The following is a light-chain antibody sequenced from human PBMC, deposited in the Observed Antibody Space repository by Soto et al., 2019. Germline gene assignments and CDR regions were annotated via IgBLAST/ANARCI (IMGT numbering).Light chain of an antibody. V-gene: IGLV1-40*01. Sequence: QSVLTQPPSVSGAPGQRVTISCTGSSSNIGAGYDVHWYQQLPGTAPKLLIYGNSNRPSGVPDRFSGSKSGTSASLAITGLQAEDEAYYYCQSYDSSLSVLYVFGTGTKATVL. CDR2: GNS. J-gene: IGLJ1*01. CDR3: QSYDSSLSVLYV. CDR1: SSNIGAGYD.